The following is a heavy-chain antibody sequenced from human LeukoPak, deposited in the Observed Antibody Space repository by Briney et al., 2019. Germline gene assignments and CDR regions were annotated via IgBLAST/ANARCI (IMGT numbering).Heavy chain of an antibody. D-gene: IGHD3-10*01. CDR1: GGSISSYH. J-gene: IGHJ6*03. Sequence: SETLSLTCSVSGGSISSYHWSWIRQPPGKGLEWIGYIYYSGSTNYNPSLKSRVTISVDTSKNQFSLKLSSVTAADTAVYYCARGRKTMVRGVISSSSLYYYSYYMDVWGKGTTVTVSS. CDR3: ARGRKTMVRGVISSSSLYYYSYYMDV. CDR2: IYYSGST. V-gene: IGHV4-59*08.